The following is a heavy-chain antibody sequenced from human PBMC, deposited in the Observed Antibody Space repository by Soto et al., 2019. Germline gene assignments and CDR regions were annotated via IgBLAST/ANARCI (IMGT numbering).Heavy chain of an antibody. D-gene: IGHD6-19*01. V-gene: IGHV4-4*02. Sequence: SETLSLTCAVSGGSISSSNWWSWVRQPPGKGLEWIGEIYHSGSTNYNPSLKSRVTISVDKSKNQFSLKLSSVTAADTAVYYCARGPFYSSGWYYFDYGGQGTLVTV. CDR3: ARGPFYSSGWYYFDY. CDR1: GGSISSSNW. J-gene: IGHJ4*02. CDR2: IYHSGST.